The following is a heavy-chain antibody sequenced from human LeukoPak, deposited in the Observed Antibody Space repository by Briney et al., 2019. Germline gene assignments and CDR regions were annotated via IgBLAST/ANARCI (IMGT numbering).Heavy chain of an antibody. V-gene: IGHV3-30*02. CDR3: AKGDISAYQVDY. CDR2: IRYDGSNK. D-gene: IGHD3-22*01. J-gene: IGHJ4*02. Sequence: PGGSLRLSCAASGFTFSSYGMHWVRQAPGKGLEWVAFIRYDGSNKYYADSVKGRFTISRDNSKNTLYLQMNSLRAEDTAVYYCAKGDISAYQVDYWGQGTLVTVSS. CDR1: GFTFSSYG.